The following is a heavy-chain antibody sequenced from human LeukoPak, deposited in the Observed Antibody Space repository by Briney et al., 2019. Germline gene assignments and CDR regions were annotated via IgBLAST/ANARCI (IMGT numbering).Heavy chain of an antibody. J-gene: IGHJ4*02. CDR1: GFTFDDYT. Sequence: GGSLRLSCAASGFTFDDYTMHWVRQAPGKGLEWVSLISWDGGSTYYADSVKGRFTISRDNSKNSLYLQMNSLRAEDTALYHCAKDKSLAVYSSGWPVDYWGQGTLVTGSS. CDR2: ISWDGGST. D-gene: IGHD6-19*01. CDR3: AKDKSLAVYSSGWPVDY. V-gene: IGHV3-43*01.